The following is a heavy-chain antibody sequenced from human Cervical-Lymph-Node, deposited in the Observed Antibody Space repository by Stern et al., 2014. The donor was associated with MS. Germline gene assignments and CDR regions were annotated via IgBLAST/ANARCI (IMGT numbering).Heavy chain of an antibody. D-gene: IGHD5-24*01. V-gene: IGHV3-33*01. CDR2: AWYDGSTA. J-gene: IGHJ4*02. CDR1: GFTFSSYG. CDR3: ARGHIPYAYNYLFDY. Sequence: VQLVESGGGVVQPGTSLRLSCAASGFTFSSYGMHWVRQAPGQGLEWVALAWYDGSTAYYTNSVKGRFTISRDNSKNTLFLQMNSLTAEDTAVYYCARGHIPYAYNYLFDYWGQGTLVTVSS.